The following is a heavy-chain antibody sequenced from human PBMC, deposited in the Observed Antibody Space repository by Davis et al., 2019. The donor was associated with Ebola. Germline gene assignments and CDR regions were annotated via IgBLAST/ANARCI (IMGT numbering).Heavy chain of an antibody. CDR2: ISAGTSSTI. CDR1: GFTFSSFA. J-gene: IGHJ6*03. CDR3: AGGSTFYYYMNM. Sequence: GESLKISCAASGFTFSSFAMNWVRQVPGKGLEWISYISAGTSSTIHYAESVKGRFTISRDNAKNSVFLQMNSLRHEDTALYYCAGGSTFYYYMNMWGKGTTVTVSS. V-gene: IGHV3-48*02.